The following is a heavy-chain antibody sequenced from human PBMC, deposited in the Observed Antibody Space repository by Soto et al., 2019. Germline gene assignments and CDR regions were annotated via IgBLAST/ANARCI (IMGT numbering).Heavy chain of an antibody. D-gene: IGHD6-13*01. V-gene: IGHV3-21*01. CDR1: GFTFSSYS. J-gene: IGHJ4*02. CDR3: AREHGIAAAAPDY. Sequence: GSLRLSCAASGFTFSSYSMNWVRQAPGKGLEWVSSISSSSSYIYYADSVKGRFTISRDNAKNSLYLQMNSLRAEDTAVYYCAREHGIAAAAPDYWGQGTLVTVSS. CDR2: ISSSSSYI.